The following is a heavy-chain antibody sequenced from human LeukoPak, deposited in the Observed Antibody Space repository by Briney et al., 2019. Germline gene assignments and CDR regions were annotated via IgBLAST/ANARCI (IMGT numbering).Heavy chain of an antibody. CDR1: GYTFTSYG. D-gene: IGHD3-22*01. CDR2: ISAYNGNT. J-gene: IGHJ4*02. Sequence: GASVKVSCKASGYTFTSYGISWVRQAPGQGLEWMGWISAYNGNTNYAQKLQGRVTMTTDTSTSTAYMELRSLRSDDTAVYYCARDFGEDPYYYDSSGYYFYFDYWGQGTLVTVSS. CDR3: ARDFGEDPYYYDSSGYYFYFDY. V-gene: IGHV1-18*01.